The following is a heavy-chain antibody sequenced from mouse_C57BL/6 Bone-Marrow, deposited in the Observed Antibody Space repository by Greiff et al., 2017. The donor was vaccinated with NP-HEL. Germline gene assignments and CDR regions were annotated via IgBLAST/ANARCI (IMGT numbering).Heavy chain of an antibody. J-gene: IGHJ4*01. V-gene: IGHV1-54*01. CDR2: INPGSGGT. D-gene: IGHD1-1*01. Sequence: QVQLQQSGAELVRPGTSVKVSCKASGYAFTNYSIEWVKQRPGQGLEWIGVINPGSGGTNYNEKFKGKATLTADKSSSTAYMQLSSLTSEDSAVYFCARYGSSYDYYAMDYWGQGTSVTVSS. CDR3: ARYGSSYDYYAMDY. CDR1: GYAFTNYS.